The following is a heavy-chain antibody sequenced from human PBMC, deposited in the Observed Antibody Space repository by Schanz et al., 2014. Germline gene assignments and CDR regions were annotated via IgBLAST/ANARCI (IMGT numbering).Heavy chain of an antibody. Sequence: QVQLVQSEAEVKKPGSSVKVSCKASGGTFSRYTISWVRQAPGQGPEWMGRIIPILGIGNDAQKFQGRVTITADKSTTTAYMELNSLNSDDTAVYYCATLDYADSVSWGQGTLVTVSS. CDR1: GGTFSRYT. CDR2: IIPILGIG. D-gene: IGHD4-17*01. CDR3: ATLDYADSVS. J-gene: IGHJ5*02. V-gene: IGHV1-69*02.